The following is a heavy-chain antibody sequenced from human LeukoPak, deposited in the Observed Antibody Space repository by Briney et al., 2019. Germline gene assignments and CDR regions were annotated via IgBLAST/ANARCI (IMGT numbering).Heavy chain of an antibody. J-gene: IGHJ5*01. CDR1: GFTFSSFT. V-gene: IGHV3-21*01. D-gene: IGHD3-3*01. CDR3: ARDESSPTIFEVAPGDS. Sequence: GGSLRLSCAASGFTFSSFTMNWVRQAPGTGLEWVSSISGSSTYIYYADSVKGRFTISRDNAKNSLYLQMNSLRDEDTAIYYCARDESSPTIFEVAPGDSWGQGTLVTASS. CDR2: ISGSSTYI.